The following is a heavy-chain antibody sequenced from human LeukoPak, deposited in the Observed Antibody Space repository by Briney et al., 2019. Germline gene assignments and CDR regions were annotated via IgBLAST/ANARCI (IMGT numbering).Heavy chain of an antibody. Sequence: ASVKVSCKASGYTFTSYGISWVRQAPGQGLEWMGWISAYNGNTNYAQKFQGRVTITADESTSTAYMELSSLRSEDTAVYYCASYSTRHHAFDIWGQGTMVTVSS. V-gene: IGHV1-18*01. CDR3: ASYSTRHHAFDI. D-gene: IGHD2-21*01. J-gene: IGHJ3*02. CDR1: GYTFTSYG. CDR2: ISAYNGNT.